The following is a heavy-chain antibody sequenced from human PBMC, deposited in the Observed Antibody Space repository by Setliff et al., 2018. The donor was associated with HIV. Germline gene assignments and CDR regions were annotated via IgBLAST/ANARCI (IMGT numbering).Heavy chain of an antibody. D-gene: IGHD3-16*01. CDR1: GGGFSNHA. V-gene: IGHV1-69*13. Sequence: SVKVSCKASGGGFSNHAITWVRQAPGQGLEWMGVIIPIFTTTDYAQKFRGRLSINADESTDTAYMELRSLRSADTAIYYCATLNEYAYQTGGWFDPWGQGTPVTVSS. CDR3: ATLNEYAYQTGGWFDP. CDR2: IIPIFTTT. J-gene: IGHJ5*02.